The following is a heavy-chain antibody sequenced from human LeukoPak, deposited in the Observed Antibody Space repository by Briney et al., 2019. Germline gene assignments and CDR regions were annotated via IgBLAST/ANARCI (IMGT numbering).Heavy chain of an antibody. J-gene: IGHJ4*02. CDR3: ARGLLSVELFDY. Sequence: SPKVSCKASGGTLSSYAISWVRQAPGQGLEWMGGIIPIFGTANYAQKFQGRVTITADESTSTAYMELSSLRSEDTAVCYCARGLLSVELFDYWGQGTLVTVSS. CDR1: GGTLSSYA. CDR2: IIPIFGTA. D-gene: IGHD2/OR15-2a*01. V-gene: IGHV1-69*01.